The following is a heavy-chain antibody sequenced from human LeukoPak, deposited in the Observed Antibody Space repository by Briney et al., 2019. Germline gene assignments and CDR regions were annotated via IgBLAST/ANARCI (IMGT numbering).Heavy chain of an antibody. J-gene: IGHJ4*02. Sequence: PSQTLSLTCTVSGGSISSGGYYWSWIRQPPGKGLEWIGYIYHSGSTYYNPSLESRVTISVDRSKNQFSLKLSSVTAADTAVYYCARDSIVGATSHYWGQGTLVTVSS. CDR1: GGSISSGGYY. V-gene: IGHV4-30-2*01. CDR2: IYHSGST. CDR3: ARDSIVGATSHY. D-gene: IGHD1-26*01.